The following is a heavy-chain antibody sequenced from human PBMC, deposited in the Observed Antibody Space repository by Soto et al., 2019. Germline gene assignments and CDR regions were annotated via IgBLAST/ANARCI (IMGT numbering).Heavy chain of an antibody. CDR2: IDHSGST. CDR1: GDSIITDDFY. CDR3: TRDSPPPPYFSYYGMDX. Sequence: SETLSLTCTVSGDSIITDDFYWVWVRQRPGEGLEWIGYIDHSGSTYYNPSLGRRVSMSLDTSKNQFSLNLNSVTSADTAVYYCTRDSPPPPYFSYYGMDXWGQGTTVTVSS. J-gene: IGHJ6*02. V-gene: IGHV4-31*03.